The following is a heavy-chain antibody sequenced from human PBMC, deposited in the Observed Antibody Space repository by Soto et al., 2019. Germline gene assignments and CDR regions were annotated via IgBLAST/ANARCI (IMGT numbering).Heavy chain of an antibody. V-gene: IGHV3-64*01. CDR3: ARDVRMPRATNGGRVFDL. J-gene: IGHJ3*01. CDR2: ITYNGANT. CDR1: GFAFSSYA. Sequence: GGSLRLSCAASGFAFSSYAMRWGRQAPGKGLEYVSGITYNGANTYYENSVRDRFTISRDNSENTLYLQMGSLRAEDMAVYYCARDVRMPRATNGGRVFDLWGQGTMVTVSS. D-gene: IGHD2-2*01.